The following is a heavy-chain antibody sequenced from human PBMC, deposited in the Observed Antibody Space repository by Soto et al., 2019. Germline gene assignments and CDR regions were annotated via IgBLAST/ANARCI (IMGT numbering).Heavy chain of an antibody. CDR2: ISAYNGNT. Sequence: ASVKVSCKASGYTFTIYGISWVRQAPGQGLEWMGWISAYNGNTNYAQKLPGRVTMTTETSTSTAYMELRSLRSDDTAVYYCARDWGIAVSPNWFDPWGQGTLVTVYS. J-gene: IGHJ5*02. D-gene: IGHD6-19*01. V-gene: IGHV1-18*01. CDR3: ARDWGIAVSPNWFDP. CDR1: GYTFTIYG.